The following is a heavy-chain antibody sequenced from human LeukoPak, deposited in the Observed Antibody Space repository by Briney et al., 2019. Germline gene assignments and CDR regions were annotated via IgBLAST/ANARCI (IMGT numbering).Heavy chain of an antibody. J-gene: IGHJ5*02. CDR2: IYTSGST. CDR3: ARTHVASMVRGVSPWFDP. CDR1: GGSISSGSYY. D-gene: IGHD3-10*01. V-gene: IGHV4-61*02. Sequence: SQTLSLTCTVSGGSISSGSYYWSRIRQPAGKGLEWIGRIYTSGSTNYNPSLKSRVTISVDTSKNQFSLKLSSVTAADTAVYYCARTHVASMVRGVSPWFDPWGQGTLVTVSS.